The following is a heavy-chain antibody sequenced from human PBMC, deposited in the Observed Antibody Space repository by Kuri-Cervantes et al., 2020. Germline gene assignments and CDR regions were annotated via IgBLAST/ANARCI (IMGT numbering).Heavy chain of an antibody. D-gene: IGHD5-18*01. Sequence: LSLTCAASGFTFSSYSMNWVRQAPGKGLEWVSSISSGSGYIYHAESVEGRFTISRDNTKNSLYLQMNTLRAEDTAVYYCARGYSYGYNYWGQGTLVTVSS. J-gene: IGHJ4*02. CDR2: ISSGSGYI. CDR1: GFTFSSYS. CDR3: ARGYSYGYNY. V-gene: IGHV3-21*01.